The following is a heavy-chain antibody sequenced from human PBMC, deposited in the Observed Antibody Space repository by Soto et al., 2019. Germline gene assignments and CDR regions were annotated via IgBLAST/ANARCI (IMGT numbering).Heavy chain of an antibody. V-gene: IGHV3-21*01. CDR3: ARGNYCSSTSCPLDY. Sequence: VGSLRLSCAASGFTFSSYSMNWVRQAPGKGLEWVSSISSSSSYIYYADSVKGRFTISRDNAKNSLYLQMNSLRAEDTAVYYCARGNYCSSTSCPLDYWGQGTLVTVSS. J-gene: IGHJ4*02. D-gene: IGHD2-2*01. CDR2: ISSSSSYI. CDR1: GFTFSSYS.